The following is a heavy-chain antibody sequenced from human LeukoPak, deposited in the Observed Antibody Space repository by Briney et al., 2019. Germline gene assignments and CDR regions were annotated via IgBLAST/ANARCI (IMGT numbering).Heavy chain of an antibody. CDR2: IYTGDSDT. Sequence: GESLKISCKGSAYSFTSYWIGWVRQMPGKGLEWMGIIYTGDSDTRYSPSFQGQVTISADKSISTAYLQWSSLKASDTAMYYCASPSYGSGSYGGSFDYWGQGTLVTVSS. D-gene: IGHD3-10*01. CDR1: AYSFTSYW. J-gene: IGHJ4*02. CDR3: ASPSYGSGSYGGSFDY. V-gene: IGHV5-51*01.